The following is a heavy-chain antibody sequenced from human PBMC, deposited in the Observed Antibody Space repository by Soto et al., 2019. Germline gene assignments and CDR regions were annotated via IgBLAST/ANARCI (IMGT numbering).Heavy chain of an antibody. CDR3: ARGRVEMATTLIDY. Sequence: EVQLVESGGGLVKPGGSLRLSCAASGFTFSSYSMNWVRQAPGKGLEWVSSISSSSSYIYYADSVKGRFTISRDNAKNSLYLQMSSLRAEDTAVYYCARGRVEMATTLIDYWGQGTLVTVSS. CDR2: ISSSSSYI. CDR1: GFTFSSYS. V-gene: IGHV3-21*01. D-gene: IGHD5-12*01. J-gene: IGHJ4*02.